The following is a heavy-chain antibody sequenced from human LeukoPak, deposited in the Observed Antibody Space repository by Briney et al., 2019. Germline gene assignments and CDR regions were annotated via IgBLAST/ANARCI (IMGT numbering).Heavy chain of an antibody. D-gene: IGHD3-16*01. Sequence: GGSLRLSCAPSTFTLSNYWLSGVRQAPGKGLEWVANIRQDGGAKQYADCVKGRFNMSRDSATQTVYLEMNSLRAEDTAVYYCARDRPWGYFDDWGQGTLVTVSS. CDR3: ARDRPWGYFDD. V-gene: IGHV3-7*04. CDR1: TFTLSNYW. J-gene: IGHJ4*02. CDR2: IRQDGGAK.